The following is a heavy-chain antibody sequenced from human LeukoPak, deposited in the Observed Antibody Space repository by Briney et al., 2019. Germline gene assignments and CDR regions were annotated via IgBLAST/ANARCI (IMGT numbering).Heavy chain of an antibody. CDR2: IYTSGST. J-gene: IGHJ4*02. CDR1: GGSISSYY. CDR3: ARDQDYYGSGSYGPDH. Sequence: SETLSLTCTVSGGSISSYYWSWIRQPAGKGLEWIGRIYTSGSTNYNPSLKSRVTISVDTSKNQFSLRLRSVTAADTAVYYCARDQDYYGSGSYGPDHWGQGTLVIVSS. D-gene: IGHD3-10*01. V-gene: IGHV4-4*07.